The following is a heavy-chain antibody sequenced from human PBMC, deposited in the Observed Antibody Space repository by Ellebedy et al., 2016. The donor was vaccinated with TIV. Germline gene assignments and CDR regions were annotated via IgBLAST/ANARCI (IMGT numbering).Heavy chain of an antibody. CDR1: GFTFGDYG. CDR3: TRDMSVSGDFHFDY. V-gene: IGHV3-49*03. D-gene: IGHD4-17*01. CDR2: IRTNHYGGTA. J-gene: IGHJ4*02. Sequence: PGGSLRLSCTVSGFTFGDYGMTWFRQAPGKGLDWVGFIRTNHYGGTAEYAASVKGRFIISRDDSKSIAYLQLNSLKIEDTAVYYCTRDMSVSGDFHFDYWGQGALVTVSS.